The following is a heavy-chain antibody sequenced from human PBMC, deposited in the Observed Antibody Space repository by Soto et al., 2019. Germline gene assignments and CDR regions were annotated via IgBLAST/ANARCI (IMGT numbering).Heavy chain of an antibody. Sequence: GGSLRLSCAASGFTFSSYAMHWVRQAPGKGLEWVTLISYDGRNKYYAESVKGRFTISRDNSKNSLYLQMNSLRAEDTAVYYCARVNTAAGTWYFDYWGQGTLVTVSS. CDR3: ARVNTAAGTWYFDY. CDR2: ISYDGRNK. CDR1: GFTFSSYA. V-gene: IGHV3-30*03. J-gene: IGHJ4*02. D-gene: IGHD6-13*01.